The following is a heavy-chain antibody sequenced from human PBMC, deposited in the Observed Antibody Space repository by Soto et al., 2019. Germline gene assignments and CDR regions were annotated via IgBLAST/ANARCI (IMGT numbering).Heavy chain of an antibody. J-gene: IGHJ5*02. V-gene: IGHV1-24*01. CDR3: ATAQYYDYVWGSYRYWFDP. Sequence: ASVKVSCKVSGYTLTELSMHWVRQAPGKGLEWMGGFDPEDGETIYAQKFQGRVTMTEDTSTDTAYMELSSLRSEDTAVYYCATAQYYDYVWGSYRYWFDPWGQGTLVTVSS. CDR2: FDPEDGET. CDR1: GYTLTELS. D-gene: IGHD3-16*02.